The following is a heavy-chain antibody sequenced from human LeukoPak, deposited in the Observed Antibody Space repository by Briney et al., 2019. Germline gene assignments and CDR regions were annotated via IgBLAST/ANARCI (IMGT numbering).Heavy chain of an antibody. D-gene: IGHD5-18*01. J-gene: IGHJ4*02. CDR2: ISSSSSYI. V-gene: IGHV3-21*01. CDR1: GFTFSSYS. CDR3: ARDLIQLWLRGFIGY. Sequence: GGSLRLSCAASGFTFSSYSMNWVRQAPGKGLEWVSSISSSSSYIKYADSVKGRFTISRDNAKNSLYLQMNSLRAEDTAVYYCARDLIQLWLRGFIGYWGQGTLVTVSS.